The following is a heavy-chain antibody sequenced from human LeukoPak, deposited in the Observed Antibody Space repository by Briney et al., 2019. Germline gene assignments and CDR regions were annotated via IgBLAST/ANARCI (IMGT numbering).Heavy chain of an antibody. D-gene: IGHD3-22*01. CDR2: IIPILGIA. CDR3: ASTYYDSSGYYYFFDY. J-gene: IGHJ4*02. Sequence: SVKVSCKASGGTFSSYAISWVRQAPGQGLEWMGRIIPILGIANYAQKFQGRVTITADKSTSTAYMGLSSLRSEDTAVYYCASTYYDSSGYYYFFDYWGQGTLVTVSS. CDR1: GGTFSSYA. V-gene: IGHV1-69*04.